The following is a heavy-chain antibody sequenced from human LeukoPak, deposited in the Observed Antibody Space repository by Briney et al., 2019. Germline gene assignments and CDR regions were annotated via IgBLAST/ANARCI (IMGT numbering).Heavy chain of an antibody. V-gene: IGHV3-64*05. J-gene: IGHJ4*02. D-gene: IGHD3-3*01. CDR1: GFTFSNFV. CDR2: ISGNGATT. CDR3: VYQVQGVVK. Sequence: PGGSLRLSCSASGFTFSNFVMHWVPQAPGKGLQYVSGISGNGATTYYADSVKGRFTISRDNSKNTLYVQMTSLRTEDTAVYYCVYQVQGVVKWGQGTLVTVSS.